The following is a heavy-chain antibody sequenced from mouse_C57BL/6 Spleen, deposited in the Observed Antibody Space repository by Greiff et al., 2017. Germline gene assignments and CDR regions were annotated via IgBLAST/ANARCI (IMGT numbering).Heavy chain of an antibody. Sequence: VQRVESGAELVKPGASVKLSCKASGYTFTEYPIHWVKQRSGQGLEWIGWFYPGSGSIKYNEKFKDKATLTADKSSSTVYMELSRLTSEDSAVYFCARPNPYGSFAYWGQGTLVTVSA. J-gene: IGHJ3*01. V-gene: IGHV1-62-2*01. CDR3: ARPNPYGSFAY. CDR1: GYTFTEYP. CDR2: FYPGSGSI. D-gene: IGHD1-1*01.